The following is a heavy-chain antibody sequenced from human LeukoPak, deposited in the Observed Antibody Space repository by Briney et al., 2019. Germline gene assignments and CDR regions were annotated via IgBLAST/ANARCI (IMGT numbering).Heavy chain of an antibody. D-gene: IGHD3-3*01. CDR1: GGSFSSYW. J-gene: IGHJ5*02. CDR3: ARDPVLRFLEWTLNWFDP. Sequence: ETLSLTCAVYGGSFSSYWMHWVRQAPGKGLVWVSRINSDGSSTSYADSVKGRFTISRDNAKNTLYLQMNSLRAEDTAVYYCARDPVLRFLEWTLNWFDPWGQGTLVTVSS. CDR2: INSDGSST. V-gene: IGHV3-74*01.